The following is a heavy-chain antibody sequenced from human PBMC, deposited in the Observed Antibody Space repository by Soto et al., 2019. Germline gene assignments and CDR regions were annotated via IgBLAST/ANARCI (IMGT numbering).Heavy chain of an antibody. D-gene: IGHD3-16*01. Sequence: VASVKVSCKASGYTFTGYYMHWVRQAPGQGLEWMGWINPNSGGTNYAQKFQGRVTMTRDTSISTAYMELSRLRSDDTAVYYCAREIRFSGYGMDAWGQGTTVTVSS. CDR2: INPNSGGT. V-gene: IGHV1-2*02. J-gene: IGHJ6*02. CDR1: GYTFTGYY. CDR3: AREIRFSGYGMDA.